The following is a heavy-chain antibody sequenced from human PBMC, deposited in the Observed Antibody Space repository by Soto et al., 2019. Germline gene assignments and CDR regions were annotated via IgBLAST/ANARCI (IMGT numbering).Heavy chain of an antibody. D-gene: IGHD5-18*01. V-gene: IGHV3-49*03. CDR3: TRDRYSYGYDYYYGMDV. CDR1: GFTFGDYA. J-gene: IGHJ6*02. CDR2: IRSKAYGGTT. Sequence: PGGSLRLSCTASGFTFGDYAMSWFRQAPGKGLEWVGFIRSKAYGGTTEYAASVKGRFTISRDDSKSIAYLQMNSLKTEDTAVYYCTRDRYSYGYDYYYGMDVWGQGTTVTVSS.